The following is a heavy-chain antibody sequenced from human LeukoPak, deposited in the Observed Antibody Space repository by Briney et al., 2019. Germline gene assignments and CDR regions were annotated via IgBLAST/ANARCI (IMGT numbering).Heavy chain of an antibody. CDR1: GFTFSGYW. V-gene: IGHV3-7*01. J-gene: IGHJ4*02. CDR2: IKQDASEE. CDR3: VRDRGRASVDY. Sequence: PGGSLRLSCAASGFTFSGYWMSWVRQAPGKGLEWVANIKQDASEEYYVDSAKGRFTISRDNAKNSLYLQMNSLRAEDTAVYYCVRDRGRASVDYWGQGTLVTVSS. D-gene: IGHD1-26*01.